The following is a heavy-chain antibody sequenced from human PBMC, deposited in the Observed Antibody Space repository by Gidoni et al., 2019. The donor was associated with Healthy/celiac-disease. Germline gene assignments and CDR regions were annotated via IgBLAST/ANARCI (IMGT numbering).Heavy chain of an antibody. J-gene: IGHJ4*02. Sequence: QVQLQESGPGLVKPSETLSLTCTVPGCSISSYYWSWIRQPPGKGLEWIGYIYYSGSTNYNPSLKSRVTISVDTSKNQFSLKLSSVTAADTAVYYCARVGSSWYYYFDYWGQGTLVTVSS. CDR2: IYYSGST. CDR3: ARVGSSWYYYFDY. V-gene: IGHV4-59*01. D-gene: IGHD6-13*01. CDR1: GCSISSYY.